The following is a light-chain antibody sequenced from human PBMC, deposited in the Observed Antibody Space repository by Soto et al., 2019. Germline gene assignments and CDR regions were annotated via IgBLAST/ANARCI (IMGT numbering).Light chain of an antibody. CDR3: CSYAGSPYV. CDR2: EGS. Sequence: QSALTQPASVSGSPGQSITISCTGTSSDVGSYNLVSWYQQHPGKAPKLMIYEGSKRPSGVSNRFSGSKSGNTASLTISELQAEDEADYYCCSYAGSPYVFGTGTKLTVL. CDR1: SSDVGSYNL. V-gene: IGLV2-23*01. J-gene: IGLJ1*01.